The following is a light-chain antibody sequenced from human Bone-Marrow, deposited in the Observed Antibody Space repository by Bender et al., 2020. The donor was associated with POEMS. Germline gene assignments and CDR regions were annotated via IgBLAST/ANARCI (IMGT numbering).Light chain of an antibody. Sequence: QSVLTQPPSASGTPGQRVTISCSGSSSNIGTNPVNWYQQLPGTAPKLLIHINNQRPSGVPDRFSGSKSGTSASLAISGLQSEDEADYYCAAWEDSLSGWVFGGGTKLTVL. V-gene: IGLV1-44*01. J-gene: IGLJ3*02. CDR1: SSNIGTNP. CDR2: INN. CDR3: AAWEDSLSGWV.